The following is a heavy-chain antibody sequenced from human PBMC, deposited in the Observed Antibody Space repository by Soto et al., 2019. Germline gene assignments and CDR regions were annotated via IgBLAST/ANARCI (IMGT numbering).Heavy chain of an antibody. Sequence: QVQLEESGPGLVKPSETLSLTCIVSGGSINAFFWSWVRQPPGKGLESIGYIFYSGSTNYNPSLKSRVTISLDTPKTQFSLNLTSVTAADTAVYYCATQTGLYYYGLEVWGQGTMVAVSS. CDR1: GGSINAFF. CDR3: ATQTGLYYYGLEV. CDR2: IFYSGST. V-gene: IGHV4-59*01. J-gene: IGHJ6*02.